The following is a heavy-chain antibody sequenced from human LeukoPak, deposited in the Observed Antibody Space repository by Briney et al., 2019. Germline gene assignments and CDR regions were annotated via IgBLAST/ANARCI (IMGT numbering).Heavy chain of an antibody. J-gene: IGHJ4*02. CDR3: AKSESTSHTDH. CDR2: ISVSGGST. V-gene: IGHV3-23*01. Sequence: GGSLRLSCEASGFIFSNYVMRWVRQAPGKGLEWVSSISVSGGSTYYADSVKGRFTMSRDNSKNTLYLQMNSLRVEDTAVYYCAKSESTSHTDHWGQGTLVTVSS. CDR1: GFIFSNYV. D-gene: IGHD2-2*01.